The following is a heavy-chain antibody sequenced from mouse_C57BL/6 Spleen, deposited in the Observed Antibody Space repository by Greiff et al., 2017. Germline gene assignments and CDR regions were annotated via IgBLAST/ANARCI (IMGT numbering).Heavy chain of an antibody. CDR3: ARDSDGYFAY. V-gene: IGHV5-4*01. CDR2: ISDGGSYT. J-gene: IGHJ3*01. CDR1: GFTFSSYA. Sequence: EVKLVESGGGLVKPGGSLKLSCAASGFTFSSYAMSWVRQTPEKRLEWVATISDGGSYTYYPDNVKGRFTISRDNAKNNLYLQMSHLKSEDTAMYYCARDSDGYFAYWGQGTLVTVSA. D-gene: IGHD2-3*01.